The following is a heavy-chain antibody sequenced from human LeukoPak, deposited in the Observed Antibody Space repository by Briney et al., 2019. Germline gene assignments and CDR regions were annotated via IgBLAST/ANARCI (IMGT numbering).Heavy chain of an antibody. CDR2: IIPIFGTA. D-gene: IGHD3-22*01. CDR3: ARDSPPYYYDSSGPFDY. CDR1: GYTFTSYD. V-gene: IGHV1-69*05. Sequence: SVKVSCKASGYTFTSYDISWVRQAPGQGLEWMGGIIPIFGTANYAQKFQGRVTMTRDTSTSTVYMELSSLRSEDTAVYYRARDSPPYYYDSSGPFDYWGQGTLVTVSS. J-gene: IGHJ4*02.